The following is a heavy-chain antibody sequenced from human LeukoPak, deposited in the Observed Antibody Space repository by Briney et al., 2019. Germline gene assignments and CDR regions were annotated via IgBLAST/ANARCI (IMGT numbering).Heavy chain of an antibody. CDR3: ARELGYCSSTSYLGNWFDP. CDR2: IYYSGST. J-gene: IGHJ5*02. CDR1: GGSISSYY. Sequence: SETLSLTCTVSGGSISSYYWSWIPQPPGKGLEWIGYIYYSGSTNYNPSLKSRVTISVDTSKNQFSLKLSSVTAADTAVYYCARELGYCSSTSYLGNWFDPWGQGTLVTVSS. D-gene: IGHD2-2*01. V-gene: IGHV4-59*01.